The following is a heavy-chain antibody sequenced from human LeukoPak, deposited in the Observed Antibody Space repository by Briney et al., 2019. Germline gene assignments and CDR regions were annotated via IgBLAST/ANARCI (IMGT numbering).Heavy chain of an antibody. Sequence: ASVKVSCKASGYTFTSYGISWVRQAPGQGLEWMGWISAYNGNTDYAQKLQGRVTMTTDTSTSTAYMELRSLRSDDTAVYYCARDHCSGGSCYPGYWGQGTLVTVSP. V-gene: IGHV1-18*01. J-gene: IGHJ4*02. D-gene: IGHD2-15*01. CDR3: ARDHCSGGSCYPGY. CDR2: ISAYNGNT. CDR1: GYTFTSYG.